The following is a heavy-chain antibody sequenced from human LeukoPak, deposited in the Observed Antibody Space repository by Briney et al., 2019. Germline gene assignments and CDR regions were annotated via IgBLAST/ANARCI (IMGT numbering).Heavy chain of an antibody. J-gene: IGHJ4*02. D-gene: IGHD6-19*01. Sequence: GRSLRLSCAASGFTFSSYAMHWFRQAPGKGLERVAILSYDGSNKYYADSVKGRFTISRDNPQNSLYLQMNSLRAEDTAVYYCARVARPWGISVAGTFDSWGQGTLVTVSS. CDR1: GFTFSSYA. CDR2: LSYDGSNK. V-gene: IGHV3-30*04. CDR3: ARVARPWGISVAGTFDS.